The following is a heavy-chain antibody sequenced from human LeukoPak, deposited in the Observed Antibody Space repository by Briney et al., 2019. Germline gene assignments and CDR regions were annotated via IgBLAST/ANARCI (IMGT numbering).Heavy chain of an antibody. D-gene: IGHD2-21*01. CDR1: GYTFTSYG. V-gene: IGHV1-18*01. Sequence: ASVKVSCKASGYTFTSYGISWVRQAPGQGLEWMGWISAYNGNTNYAQKLQGRVTMTTDTSTSTAYMELRSLRSDDTAVYYCARDPIFERNKHPSYYYYYGMDVWGQGTTVTVSS. CDR2: ISAYNGNT. CDR3: ARDPIFERNKHPSYYYYYGMDV. J-gene: IGHJ6*02.